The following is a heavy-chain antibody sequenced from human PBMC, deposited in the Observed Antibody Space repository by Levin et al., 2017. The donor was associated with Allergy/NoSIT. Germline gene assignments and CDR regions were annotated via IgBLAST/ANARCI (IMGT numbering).Heavy chain of an antibody. J-gene: IGHJ6*02. CDR1: GGTFSSYA. Sequence: SVKVSCKASGGTFSSYAISWVRQAPGQGLEWMGGIIPIFGTANYAQKFQGRVTITADESTSTAYMELSSLRSEDTAVYYCAREVTMVRGVLTYYYYGMDVWGQGTTVTVSS. CDR2: IIPIFGTA. CDR3: AREVTMVRGVLTYYYYGMDV. D-gene: IGHD3-10*01. V-gene: IGHV1-69*13.